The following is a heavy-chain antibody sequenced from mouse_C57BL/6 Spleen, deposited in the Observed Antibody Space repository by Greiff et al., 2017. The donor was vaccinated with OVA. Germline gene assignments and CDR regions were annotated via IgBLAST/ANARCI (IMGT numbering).Heavy chain of an antibody. CDR1: GFTFSNYW. V-gene: IGHV6-3*01. J-gene: IGHJ2*01. CDR2: IRFKSGNYAS. CDR3: TGGYYGYLDY. Sequence: EVMLVESGGGLVQPGGSMKLSCVASGFTFSNYWMNWVRQSPEKGLEWVAQIRFKSGNYASHYAESVKGRITITRDDYKSRVHLQMNNLGAEDAGFYYCTGGYYGYLDYWGQGTTLTVSS. D-gene: IGHD2-2*01.